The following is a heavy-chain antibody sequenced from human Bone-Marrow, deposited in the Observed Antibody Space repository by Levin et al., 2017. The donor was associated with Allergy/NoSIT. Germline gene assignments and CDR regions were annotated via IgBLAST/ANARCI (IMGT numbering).Heavy chain of an antibody. CDR3: ARDPHYTSTTGEY. V-gene: IGHV1-2*02. CDR1: GYTFTAYY. D-gene: IGHD4-11*01. Sequence: GASVKVSCKASGYTFTAYYVHWVRRAPGTGLEWMGWINPNNGATNYAQRFQARVTMTRDTSTTTAYMELSGLTSDDTAFYYCARDPHYTSTTGEYWGQGTLVTVSS. CDR2: INPNNGAT. J-gene: IGHJ4*02.